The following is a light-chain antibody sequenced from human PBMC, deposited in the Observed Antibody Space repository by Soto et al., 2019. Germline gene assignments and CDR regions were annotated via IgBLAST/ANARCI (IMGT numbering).Light chain of an antibody. V-gene: IGKV3-20*01. CDR2: GAS. Sequence: EIVLTQSPGTLSLSPGERATLSCRASQSITSNYLAWYQQNSGQAPRLLIYGASFRASGIPDRFSGSGSGTDFTLTISRLEPEDFAVYYCHQYGRSPWTFGQGTKVEIK. CDR3: HQYGRSPWT. J-gene: IGKJ1*01. CDR1: QSITSNY.